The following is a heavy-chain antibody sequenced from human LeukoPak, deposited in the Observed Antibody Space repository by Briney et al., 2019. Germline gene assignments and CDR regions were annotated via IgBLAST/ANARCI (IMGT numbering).Heavy chain of an antibody. Sequence: ASVKVSCKASGYTFTGYYMHGVRQAPGQGLEWMGWINPNSGGTNYAQKFQGRVTMTRDTSISTAYMELSRLRSDDTAVYYCARDRYSSGWYVLGRFDPWGQGTLVTVSS. CDR3: ARDRYSSGWYVLGRFDP. CDR2: INPNSGGT. D-gene: IGHD6-19*01. CDR1: GYTFTGYY. J-gene: IGHJ5*02. V-gene: IGHV1-2*02.